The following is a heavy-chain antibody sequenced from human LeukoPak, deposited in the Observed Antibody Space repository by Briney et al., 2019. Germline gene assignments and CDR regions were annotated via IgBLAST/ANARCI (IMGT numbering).Heavy chain of an antibody. CDR3: ARSNPDRNALDL. Sequence: GGSLRLSCAASGFTLNSYLMSLVRQAPGRGLEWVANIKKDGSEENYLDSVKGRFTVSRDNAKNSLYLQMNSLRGEDTAVYYCARSNPDRNALDLWGQGTMVTISS. J-gene: IGHJ3*01. CDR2: IKKDGSEE. D-gene: IGHD4-11*01. V-gene: IGHV3-7*01. CDR1: GFTLNSYL.